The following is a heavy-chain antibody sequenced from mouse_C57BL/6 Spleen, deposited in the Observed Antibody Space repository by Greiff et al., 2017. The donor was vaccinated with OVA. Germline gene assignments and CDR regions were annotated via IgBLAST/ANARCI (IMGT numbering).Heavy chain of an antibody. D-gene: IGHD2-2*01. J-gene: IGHJ4*01. CDR3: TRWLPNYYAMDY. CDR2: IDPETGGT. Sequence: QVQLQQSGAELVRPGASVTLSCKASGYTFTDYEMHWVKQTPVHGLEWIGAIDPETGGTAYNQKFKGKAILTADKSSSTAYMELRSLTSEDSAVYYCTRWLPNYYAMDYWGQGTSVTVSS. CDR1: GYTFTDYE. V-gene: IGHV1-15*01.